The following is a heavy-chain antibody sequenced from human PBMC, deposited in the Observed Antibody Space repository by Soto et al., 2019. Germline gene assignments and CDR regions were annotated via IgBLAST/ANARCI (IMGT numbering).Heavy chain of an antibody. CDR3: AKDRYYGSGSYYFDY. Sequence: PGGSLRLSCAASGFTFSDYYMSWIRQAPGKGLEWVSYISSSGSTIYYADSVKGRFTISRDNAKNSLYLQMNSLRAEDTAVYYCAKDRYYGSGSYYFDYWGQGTLVTVSS. CDR1: GFTFSDYY. D-gene: IGHD3-10*01. CDR2: ISSSGSTI. V-gene: IGHV3-11*04. J-gene: IGHJ4*02.